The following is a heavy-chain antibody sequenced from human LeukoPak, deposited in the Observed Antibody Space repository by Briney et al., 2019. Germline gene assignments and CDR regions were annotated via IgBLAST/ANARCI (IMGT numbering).Heavy chain of an antibody. Sequence: SETLSLTCTVSGGSISSYYWSWIRQPPGKGLEWIGYIYYSGSTNYNPSLKSRVTISVDTSKNQFPLKLSSVTAADTAVYYCARVSIVGAHFDYWGQGTLVTVSS. V-gene: IGHV4-59*01. J-gene: IGHJ4*02. CDR1: GGSISSYY. CDR3: ARVSIVGAHFDY. CDR2: IYYSGST. D-gene: IGHD1-26*01.